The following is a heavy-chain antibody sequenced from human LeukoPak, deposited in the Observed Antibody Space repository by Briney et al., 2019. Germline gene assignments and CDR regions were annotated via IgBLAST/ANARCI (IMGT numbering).Heavy chain of an antibody. CDR3: AKVMGESGSYYLDY. CDR2: ISGSGGST. D-gene: IGHD1-26*01. Sequence: TGGSLRLSCAASGFTFSNYAMSWVRQAPGKGLEWVSAISGSGGSTYYAASVKGRFTISRDNSKNTLYLQMNSLRGEDTALYYCAKVMGESGSYYLDYWGQGTLVTVSS. J-gene: IGHJ4*02. CDR1: GFTFSNYA. V-gene: IGHV3-23*01.